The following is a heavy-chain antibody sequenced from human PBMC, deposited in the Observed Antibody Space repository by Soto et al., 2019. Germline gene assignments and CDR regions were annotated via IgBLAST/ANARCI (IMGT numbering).Heavy chain of an antibody. CDR1: GFTFSDYY. CDR3: ARRLQWQLRPLDS. V-gene: IGHV3-11*01. Sequence: GGSLRLSCAGSGFTFSDYYIAWIRRAPGKGLEWVSYINTLSSAIYYADSVKGRFTISRDNAKNSVYLQMNSLRAEDTAVYYCARRLQWQLRPLDSWGRGTLVTVSS. J-gene: IGHJ4*02. D-gene: IGHD6-19*01. CDR2: INTLSSAI.